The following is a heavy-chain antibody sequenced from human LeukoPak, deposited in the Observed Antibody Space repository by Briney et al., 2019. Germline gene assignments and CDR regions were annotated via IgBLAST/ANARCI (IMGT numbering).Heavy chain of an antibody. Sequence: SETLSLTCTVSGGSISSSSYYWGWIRQPPGKGLEWIGEINHSGSTNYNPSLKSRVTISVDTSKNQFSLKLSSVTAADTAVYYCARGSGYPQRIDYWGQGTLVTVSS. CDR3: ARGSGYPQRIDY. D-gene: IGHD6-25*01. J-gene: IGHJ4*02. V-gene: IGHV4-39*07. CDR2: INHSGST. CDR1: GGSISSSSYY.